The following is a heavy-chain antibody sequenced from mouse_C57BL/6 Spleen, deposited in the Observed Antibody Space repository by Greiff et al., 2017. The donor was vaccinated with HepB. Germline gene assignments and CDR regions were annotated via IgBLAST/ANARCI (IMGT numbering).Heavy chain of an antibody. Sequence: VQLKESGPGLVQPSQSLSITCTVSGFSLTSYGVHWVRQSPGKGLEWLGVIWRGGSTDYNAAFMSRLSITKDNSKSQVFFKMNSLQADDTAIYYCAKKEINSSGSAWFAYWGQGTLVTVSA. J-gene: IGHJ3*01. D-gene: IGHD3-2*02. CDR3: AKKEINSSGSAWFAY. V-gene: IGHV2-5*01. CDR1: GFSLTSYG. CDR2: IWRGGST.